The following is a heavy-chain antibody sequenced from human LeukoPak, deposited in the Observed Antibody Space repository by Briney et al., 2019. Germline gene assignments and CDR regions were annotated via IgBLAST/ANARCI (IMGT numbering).Heavy chain of an antibody. D-gene: IGHD3-10*01. V-gene: IGHV4-31*03. J-gene: IGHJ4*02. CDR2: IFYSGSA. Sequence: SETLSLTCTVSGGSISSGDYYWNWIRQHPEKSLEWIGYIFYSGSAYYNPSLKSRVTISVDTSKNQFSLKLSSVTAADTAVYYCARGSTLIRGFDYWGQRTLVTVSS. CDR3: ARGSTLIRGFDY. CDR1: GGSISSGDYY.